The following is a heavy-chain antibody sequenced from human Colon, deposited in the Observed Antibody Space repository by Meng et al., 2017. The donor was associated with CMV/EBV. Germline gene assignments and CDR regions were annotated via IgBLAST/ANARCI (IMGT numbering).Heavy chain of an antibody. D-gene: IGHD2-2*01. CDR1: GYPFIDYY. Sequence: ASVKVSCKASGYPFIDYYMHWVRPAPGQGREGMGWINPNSGGTNYAQNFQGRVAMTRDTSVSTAYMELSSLRSDDSAIYYCARDRCSSTSCHPPYGMDVWGQGTTVTVSS. V-gene: IGHV1-2*02. J-gene: IGHJ6*02. CDR3: ARDRCSSTSCHPPYGMDV. CDR2: INPNSGGT.